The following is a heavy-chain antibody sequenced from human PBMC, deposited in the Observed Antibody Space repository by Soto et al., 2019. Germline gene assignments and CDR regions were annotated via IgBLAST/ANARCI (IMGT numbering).Heavy chain of an antibody. CDR3: ARDLGIYCSSTSCSYGMDV. D-gene: IGHD2-2*01. CDR2: ISSSSSYI. J-gene: IGHJ6*02. CDR1: GFTFSSYS. Sequence: LRLSCAASGFTFSSYSMNWVRQAPGKGLEWVSSISSSSSYIYYADSVKGRFTISRDNAKNSLYLQMNSLRAEDTAVYYCARDLGIYCSSTSCSYGMDVWGQGTTVTVSS. V-gene: IGHV3-21*01.